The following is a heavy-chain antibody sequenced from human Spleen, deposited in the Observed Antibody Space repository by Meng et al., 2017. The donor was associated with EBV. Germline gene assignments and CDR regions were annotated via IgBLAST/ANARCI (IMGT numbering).Heavy chain of an antibody. CDR1: GESFTYYY. D-gene: IGHD3-9*01. CDR2: INHSENT. J-gene: IGHJ4*02. CDR3: ARPQYFDWLLYSGAPIDF. Sequence: HLQTGGAGLLKPSDPLPLPCAGYGESFTYYYWSGIRQSPGKGLEWIGEINHSENTILNPSLKSRLTLSVDTSKNQFSLKLTSLTAADTAVYYCARPQYFDWLLYSGAPIDFWGPGTLVTVSS. V-gene: IGHV4-34*01.